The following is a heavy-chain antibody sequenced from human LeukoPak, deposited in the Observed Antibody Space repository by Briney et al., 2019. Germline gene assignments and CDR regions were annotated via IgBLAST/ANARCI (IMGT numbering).Heavy chain of an antibody. D-gene: IGHD3-10*01. Sequence: GGSLRLSCEASGFTFSSYAMGWVRQAPGKGLEWVSVTSESGGSTHYADSVKGRFTIYRDNSKNTLYLQMNSLRAEDTAVYYCARESLVRGGGGDAFDIWGQGTMVTVSS. CDR3: ARESLVRGGGGDAFDI. J-gene: IGHJ3*02. V-gene: IGHV3-23*01. CDR2: TSESGGST. CDR1: GFTFSSYA.